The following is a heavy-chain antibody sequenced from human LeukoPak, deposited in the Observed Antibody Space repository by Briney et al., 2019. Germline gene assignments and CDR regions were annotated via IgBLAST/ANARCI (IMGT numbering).Heavy chain of an antibody. CDR1: GSSFTSYW. CDR2: IYPGDSDT. V-gene: IGHV5-51*01. J-gene: IGHJ5*02. D-gene: IGHD6-19*01. Sequence: GESLKISCKGSGSSFTSYWIGWVRQMPGKGLEWMGIIYPGDSDTRYSPSFQGQVTISADKSISTAYLQWSSLKASDTAMYYCARQVAVPASTNWFDPWGQGTLVTVSS. CDR3: ARQVAVPASTNWFDP.